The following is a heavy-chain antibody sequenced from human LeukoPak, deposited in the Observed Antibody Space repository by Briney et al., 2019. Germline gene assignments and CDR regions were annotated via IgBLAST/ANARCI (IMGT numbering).Heavy chain of an antibody. V-gene: IGHV4-59*01. Sequence: SETLSLTCTVSGGSISSYYWSWIRQPTGKGLEWIGYIYYSGSTNYNPSLKSRVTISVDTSKNQFSLKLSSVTAADTAVYYCARTIVVVPAAILYFDYWGQGTLVTVSS. CDR1: GGSISSYY. CDR2: IYYSGST. J-gene: IGHJ4*02. D-gene: IGHD2-2*01. CDR3: ARTIVVVPAAILYFDY.